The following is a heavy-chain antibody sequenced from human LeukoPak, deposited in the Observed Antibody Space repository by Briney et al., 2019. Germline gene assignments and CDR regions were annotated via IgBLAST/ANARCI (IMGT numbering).Heavy chain of an antibody. CDR3: ARVSTMVRRAMDV. CDR2: ISSSGSTI. D-gene: IGHD3-10*01. CDR1: GFIFSSYE. Sequence: VQLVESGGGVVQPGRSLRLSCAASGFIFSSYEVNWVRQAPGKGLECVSYISSSGSTIYYADSVKGRFTISRDNAKNSLYLQMNSLRVDDTAVYYCARVSTMVRRAMDVWGQGTTVTVSS. J-gene: IGHJ6*02. V-gene: IGHV3-48*03.